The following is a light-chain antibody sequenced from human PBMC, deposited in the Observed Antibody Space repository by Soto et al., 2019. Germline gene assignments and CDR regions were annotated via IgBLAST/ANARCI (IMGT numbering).Light chain of an antibody. V-gene: IGKV1-5*03. Sequence: DIQMTQSPSTLSGSVGDRVTITCRASQTISSWLAWYQQKPGKAPKLLIYKASTLKSGAPSRFSGSGSGTEFTLTISSLQPDDFATYYCQQYNSYSFGQGTKVDI. J-gene: IGKJ1*01. CDR1: QTISSW. CDR3: QQYNSYS. CDR2: KAS.